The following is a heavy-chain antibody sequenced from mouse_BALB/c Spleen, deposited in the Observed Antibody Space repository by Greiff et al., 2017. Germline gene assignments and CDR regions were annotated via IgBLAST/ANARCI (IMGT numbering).Heavy chain of an antibody. Sequence: EVQLVESGGGLVQPKGSLKLSCAASGFTFNTYAMNWVRQAPGKGLEWVARIRSKSNNYATYYADSVKDRFTISRDDSQSKLYLQMNNLKTEDTAMYYCVRQNYGSSYRYAMDYWGQGTSVTVSS. CDR1: GFTFNTYA. CDR2: IRSKSNNYAT. CDR3: VRQNYGSSYRYAMDY. D-gene: IGHD1-1*01. J-gene: IGHJ4*01. V-gene: IGHV10-1*02.